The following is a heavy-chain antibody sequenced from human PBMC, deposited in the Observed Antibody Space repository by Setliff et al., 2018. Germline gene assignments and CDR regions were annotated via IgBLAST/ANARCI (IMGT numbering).Heavy chain of an antibody. CDR1: GFIFSKYA. Sequence: GGSLRLSCAASGFIFSKYAIHWVRQAPGKGLEWVAFIWYDGSHTYYGDSVKGRFTISRDNSKNTVSLQMNSLRAEDTAVYYCASSSGWIPWIQHWGPGTLVTVSS. CDR2: IWYDGSHT. J-gene: IGHJ1*01. V-gene: IGHV3-33*08. CDR3: ASSSGWIPWIQH. D-gene: IGHD3-10*01.